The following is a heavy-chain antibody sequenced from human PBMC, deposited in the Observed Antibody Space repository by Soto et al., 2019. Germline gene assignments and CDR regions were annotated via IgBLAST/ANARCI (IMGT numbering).Heavy chain of an antibody. J-gene: IGHJ4*02. CDR1: GGSINSGGYY. Sequence: QVQLQESGPGLVKPSQTLSLTCTVSGGSINSGGYYWSWIRQHPGKGLEWIGKIFYTGSTSYNPSLKSRVNISVDTSKKQFSLQLNSVTAADTAVYYCARNYYNSYVFRYWGQGALVTVSS. CDR3: ARNYYNSYVFRY. V-gene: IGHV4-31*03. CDR2: IFYTGST. D-gene: IGHD4-4*01.